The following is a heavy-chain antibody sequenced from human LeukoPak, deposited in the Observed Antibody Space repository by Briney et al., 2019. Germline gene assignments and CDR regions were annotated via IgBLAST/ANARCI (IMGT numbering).Heavy chain of an antibody. CDR2: ISYSGST. CDR1: GVSISSSNYY. V-gene: IGHV4-39*01. CDR3: ARAKGEIDY. Sequence: SETLSLTCSVSGVSISSSNYYWGWIRQPPGKGLEWIESISYSGSTYYNPSLKSRVTISVDTSKNQFSLKLNSVTAADTAVYYCARAKGEIDYWGQGILVSVSS. D-gene: IGHD1-26*01. J-gene: IGHJ4*02.